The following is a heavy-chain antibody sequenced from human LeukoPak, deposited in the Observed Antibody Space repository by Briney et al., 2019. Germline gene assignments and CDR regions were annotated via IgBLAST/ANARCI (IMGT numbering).Heavy chain of an antibody. CDR3: AKDTHLVAGPNYFDY. D-gene: IGHD6-19*01. J-gene: IGHJ4*02. CDR2: ISGSGGST. V-gene: IGHV3-23*01. CDR1: GFTFSDHY. Sequence: GGSLRLSCAASGFTFSDHYMSWIRQAPGKGLEWVSAISGSGGSTYYADSVKGRFTISRDNSKNTLYLQMNSLRAEDTAVYYRAKDTHLVAGPNYFDYWGQGTLVTVSS.